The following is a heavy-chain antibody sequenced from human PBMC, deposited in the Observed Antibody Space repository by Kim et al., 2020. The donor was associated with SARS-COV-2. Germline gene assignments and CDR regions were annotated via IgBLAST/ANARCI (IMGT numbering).Heavy chain of an antibody. J-gene: IGHJ1*01. CDR1: GLTFTNFS. CDR2: ISRTGGST. D-gene: IGHD3-9*01. Sequence: GGSLRLSCVVSGLTFTNFSMSWVRQAPGQGLEWVSCISRTGGSTFYLDAVNGRFTISRDNAKNTLYLQMNTLSAEDTGVYYCVTSPTGSYNSGWLGGAPFHLWGQGTLVTVAS. CDR3: VTSPTGSYNSGWLGGAPFHL. V-gene: IGHV3-23*01.